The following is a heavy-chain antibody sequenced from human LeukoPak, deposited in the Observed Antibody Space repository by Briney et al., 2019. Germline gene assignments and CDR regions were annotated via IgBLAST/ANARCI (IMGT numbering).Heavy chain of an antibody. J-gene: IGHJ5*02. D-gene: IGHD4-11*01. V-gene: IGHV1-2*02. Sequence: ASVKVSCKASGGTFSSYAISWVRQAPGQGLEWMGRINPSSGVTKYAQKFQGRVTMTRDTSTTTAYLELTSLRSDDTAVYCCARDSQYQLPPYNWFDPWGQGTLVTVSS. CDR1: GGTFSSYA. CDR3: ARDSQYQLPPYNWFDP. CDR2: INPSSGVT.